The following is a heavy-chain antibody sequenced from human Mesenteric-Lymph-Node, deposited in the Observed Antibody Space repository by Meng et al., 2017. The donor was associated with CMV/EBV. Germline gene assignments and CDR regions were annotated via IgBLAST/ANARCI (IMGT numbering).Heavy chain of an antibody. CDR1: GFTFSSYA. CDR3: ARTDSNYGSCVDY. J-gene: IGHJ4*02. D-gene: IGHD4-11*01. Sequence: GGSLRLSCAASGFTFSSYAMSWVRQAPGKGLEWVANVNYDGSEKYYVGSVKGRFTISRDNAKNSLYLQMNSLRAEDTAVYYCARTDSNYGSCVDYWGQGTLVTVSS. V-gene: IGHV3-7*01. CDR2: VNYDGSEK.